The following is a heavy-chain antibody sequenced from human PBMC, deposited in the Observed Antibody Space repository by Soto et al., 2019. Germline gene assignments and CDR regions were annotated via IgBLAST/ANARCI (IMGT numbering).Heavy chain of an antibody. CDR1: GGSISIGGYS. J-gene: IGHJ3*01. D-gene: IGHD2-2*02. CDR3: ARDTDLCSSITCYKRGAFAL. CDR2: FYHSGST. V-gene: IGHV4-30-2*01. Sequence: QLQLQESGSGLVKPSQTLSLTCAVSGGSISIGGYSWSWILQPPGKGLEWIGCFYHSGSTYYNPSLKSGATISVDKSKNQFSLKLSSVTAADPAVYYCARDTDLCSSITCYKRGAFALWGPGTRVTGSS.